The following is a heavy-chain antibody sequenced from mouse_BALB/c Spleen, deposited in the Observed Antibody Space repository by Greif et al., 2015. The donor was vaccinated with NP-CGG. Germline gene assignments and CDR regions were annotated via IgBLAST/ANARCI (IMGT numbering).Heavy chain of an antibody. CDR1: GYTFTSYW. CDR2: INPSTGYT. V-gene: IGHV1-7*01. CDR3: ARRGDYDGFDY. J-gene: IGHJ2*01. Sequence: QVQLQQSGAELAKPGASVKMSCKASGYTFTSYWMHWVKQRPGQGLEWIGYINPSTGYTEYNQKFKDKATLTADKSSSTAYMQLSSRTSEDSAVYYCARRGDYDGFDYWGQGTTLTVSS. D-gene: IGHD2-4*01.